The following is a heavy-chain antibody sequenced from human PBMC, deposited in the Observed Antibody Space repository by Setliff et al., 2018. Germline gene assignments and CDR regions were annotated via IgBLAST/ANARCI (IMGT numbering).Heavy chain of an antibody. CDR2: IYYSGST. J-gene: IGHJ4*02. V-gene: IGHV4-59*08. CDR1: GDSMSFSY. CDR3: ARSFSRREKFLLDY. Sequence: SETLSLTCSVSGDSMSFSYWSWIRQPPGKGLEWIGYIYYSGSTDSHPSLKSRVSISIDTSKNQFSLKLSSVTAADTAVYYCARSFSRREKFLLDYWGQGALVTVSS.